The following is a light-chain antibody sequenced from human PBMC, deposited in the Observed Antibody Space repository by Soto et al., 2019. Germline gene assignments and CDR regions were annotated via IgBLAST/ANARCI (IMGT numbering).Light chain of an antibody. J-gene: IGLJ2*01. CDR1: NIGSKN. CDR3: QVWDRSTAV. V-gene: IGLV3-9*01. Sequence: SYELTQPLSVSVALGQTARITCGGNNIGSKNVHWYQQKPGQAPVLVIYRDSNRPSGIPERFSGSNSGNTATLTISRAQAGDEADYYCQVWDRSTAVFGGGTKLT. CDR2: RDS.